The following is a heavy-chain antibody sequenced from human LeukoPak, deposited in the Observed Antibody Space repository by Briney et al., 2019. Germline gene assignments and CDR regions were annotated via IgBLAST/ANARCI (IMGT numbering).Heavy chain of an antibody. J-gene: IGHJ2*01. CDR2: IHYTGAT. V-gene: IGHV4-34*01. CDR3: ARGVLGPYYFDL. Sequence: SETLSLTCTVSGGSIGTYYWSWIRQPPGKGLEWIGEIHYTGATNYKPSLKSRVTISGDPSKNQVSLRVSSVTAADTAVYYCARGVLGPYYFDLWGRGTLVTVSS. D-gene: IGHD7-27*01. CDR1: GGSIGTYY.